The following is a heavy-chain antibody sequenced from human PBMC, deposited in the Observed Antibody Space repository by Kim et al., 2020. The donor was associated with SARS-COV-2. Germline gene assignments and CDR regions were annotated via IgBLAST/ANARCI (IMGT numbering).Heavy chain of an antibody. J-gene: IGHJ4*02. Sequence: GGSLRLSCAASGFSLINYWMHWVRQAPGKGLVWVSRINGDGSSTSYADSVKGRFTISRDSAKNTLYLQMNSLRVEDTALYYCVRRYYDSSGYYYFGNWGQGTPVTVSS. CDR1: GFSLINYW. D-gene: IGHD3-22*01. CDR3: VRRYYDSSGYYYFGN. V-gene: IGHV3-74*01. CDR2: INGDGSST.